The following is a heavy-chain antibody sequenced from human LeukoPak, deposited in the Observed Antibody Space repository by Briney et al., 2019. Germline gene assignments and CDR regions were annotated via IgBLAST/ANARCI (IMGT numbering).Heavy chain of an antibody. CDR1: GGSISSSSYY. CDR3: ASPGSDNSGGAFDI. J-gene: IGHJ3*02. Sequence: PSETLSLTCTVSGGSISSSSYYWGWIRQPPGKGLEWIGSIYYSGSTYYNPSLKSRVTISVDTSKNQFSLKLSSVTAADTAVYYCASPGSDNSGGAFDIWGQGTMVTVST. D-gene: IGHD3-10*01. CDR2: IYYSGST. V-gene: IGHV4-39*07.